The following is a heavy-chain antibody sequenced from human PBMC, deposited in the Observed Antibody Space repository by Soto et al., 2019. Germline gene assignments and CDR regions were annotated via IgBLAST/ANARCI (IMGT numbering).Heavy chain of an antibody. Sequence: GGSLRLSCAASGFTFSSYAMSWVRRAPGKGLEWVSAISGSGGSTYYADSVKGRFTISRDNSKNTLYLQMNSLRAEDTAVYYCAGSSGYYLYYYYGMDVWGQGTTVTVSS. D-gene: IGHD3-22*01. CDR2: ISGSGGST. CDR3: AGSSGYYLYYYYGMDV. CDR1: GFTFSSYA. V-gene: IGHV3-23*01. J-gene: IGHJ6*02.